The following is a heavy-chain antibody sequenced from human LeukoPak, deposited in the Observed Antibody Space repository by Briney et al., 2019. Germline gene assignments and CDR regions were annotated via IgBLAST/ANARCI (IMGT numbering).Heavy chain of an antibody. CDR3: ARGATMGFGELFITSYPYYFDY. J-gene: IGHJ4*02. Sequence: GGSLRLSCAASGFTFSSYSMKWVRQAPGKGLEWVSSISSSSRYIYYADSVKGRFTISRDNAKNSLYLQMNSLRAEDTAVYYCARGATMGFGELFITSYPYYFDYWGQGTLVTVSS. D-gene: IGHD3-10*01. CDR2: ISSSSRYI. V-gene: IGHV3-21*01. CDR1: GFTFSSYS.